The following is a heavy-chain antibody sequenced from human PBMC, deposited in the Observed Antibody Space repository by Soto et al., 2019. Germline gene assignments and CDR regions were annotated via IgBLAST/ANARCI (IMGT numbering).Heavy chain of an antibody. CDR3: AKCFRNYAADNFDN. CDR1: GFTFNNYA. Sequence: EVQLLESGGGLVQPGGSLRLSCAASGFTFNNYAMSWVRQAPGKGLEWVSTITGGGAGTYYADSVKGRFTISRDKSNNTLYLQMNSLRVEDTALYYCAKCFRNYAADNFDNWGQGTLVTVSS. J-gene: IGHJ4*02. V-gene: IGHV3-23*01. CDR2: ITGGGAGT. D-gene: IGHD4-4*01.